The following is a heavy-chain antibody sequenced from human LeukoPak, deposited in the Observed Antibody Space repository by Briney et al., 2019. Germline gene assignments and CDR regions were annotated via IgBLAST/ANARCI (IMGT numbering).Heavy chain of an antibody. CDR2: IYYSGST. D-gene: IGHD3-22*01. CDR3: AREAYYDSSGYPLGY. J-gene: IGHJ4*02. V-gene: IGHV4-59*12. Sequence: SETLSLTCTVSGGSISSYYWSWIRQPPGKGLEWIGYIYYSGSTNYNPSLKSRVTISVDTSKNQLSLKLSSVTAADTAVYYCAREAYYDSSGYPLGYWGQGTLVTVSS. CDR1: GGSISSYY.